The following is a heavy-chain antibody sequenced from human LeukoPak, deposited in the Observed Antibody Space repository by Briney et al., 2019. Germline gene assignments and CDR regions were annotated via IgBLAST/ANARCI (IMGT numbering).Heavy chain of an antibody. Sequence: GGSLRLSCAASGFTFSSYGMHWVRQAPGKGLEWVAVISYDGSNKYYADSVKGRFTISRDNSKNTLYLQMNSLRAEDTAVYYCAKALILGTMVRGVLGGPYDYWGQGTLVTVSS. D-gene: IGHD3-10*01. CDR3: AKALILGTMVRGVLGGPYDY. V-gene: IGHV3-30*18. J-gene: IGHJ4*02. CDR2: ISYDGSNK. CDR1: GFTFSSYG.